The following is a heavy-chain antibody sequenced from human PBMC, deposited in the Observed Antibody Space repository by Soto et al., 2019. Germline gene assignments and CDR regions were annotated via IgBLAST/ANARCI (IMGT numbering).Heavy chain of an antibody. CDR1: GGSFSGYY. Sequence: PSETLSLTCAVYGGSFSGYYWSWIRQPPGKGLEWIGEINHSGSTNYNPSLKSRVTISVDTSKNQFSLKLSSVTAADTAVYYCASPSRITGTTFVYWGQGTLVTVSS. CDR3: ASPSRITGTTFVY. J-gene: IGHJ4*02. D-gene: IGHD1-7*01. CDR2: INHSGST. V-gene: IGHV4-34*01.